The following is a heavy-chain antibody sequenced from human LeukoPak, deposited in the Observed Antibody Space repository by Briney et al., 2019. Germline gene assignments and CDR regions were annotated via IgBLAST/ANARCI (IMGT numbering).Heavy chain of an antibody. Sequence: GGSLRLSCTASGFTLSSYEMSWIRQAPGKGLEWVSSIDYSGGSTYYADSVKGRFTISRDNSKNTLYLQMNSPRAEDTAVYYCAISGGYWAWAHWGQGTLVTVSS. CDR1: GFTLSSYE. CDR3: AISGGYWAWAH. J-gene: IGHJ4*02. V-gene: IGHV3-23*01. D-gene: IGHD1-26*01. CDR2: IDYSGGST.